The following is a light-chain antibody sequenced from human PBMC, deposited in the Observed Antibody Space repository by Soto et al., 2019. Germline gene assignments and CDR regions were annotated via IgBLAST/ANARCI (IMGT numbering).Light chain of an antibody. Sequence: EIVLTQSPATLSLSPGERATLSCRASQSVSSYLAWYQQKPGQAPRLLIYDASNRATGIPARFSGSGSGTDFTLTISSLEPEDFAVYSCQQRTNWGLTFGGGTKVEIK. CDR3: QQRTNWGLT. CDR2: DAS. V-gene: IGKV3-11*01. J-gene: IGKJ4*01. CDR1: QSVSSY.